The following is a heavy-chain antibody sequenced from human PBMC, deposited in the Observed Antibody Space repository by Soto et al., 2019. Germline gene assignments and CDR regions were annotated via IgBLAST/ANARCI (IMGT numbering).Heavy chain of an antibody. CDR3: ARGRYGDY. CDR1: GYGFTTYG. CDR2: ISAHNGNT. V-gene: IGHV1-18*01. Sequence: QVHLVQSGAEVKKPGASVKVSCKGSGYGFTTYGITWVRQAPGQGLEWMAWISAHNGNTDYAQNLQGRVTVTRDTXXXXXXXXXXXXXXXXXXXXYCARGRYGDYWGQGALVTVSS. J-gene: IGHJ4*02. D-gene: IGHD1-26*01.